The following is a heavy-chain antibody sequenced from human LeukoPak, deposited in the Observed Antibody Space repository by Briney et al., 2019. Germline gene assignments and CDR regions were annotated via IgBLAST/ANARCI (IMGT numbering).Heavy chain of an antibody. CDR3: ARTREVPAATGPGYYYYMDV. J-gene: IGHJ6*03. V-gene: IGHV4-59*01. D-gene: IGHD2-2*01. CDR2: IYYSGST. Sequence: SETLSLTCTVSGGSISSYYWSWIRQPPGKGLDWIGYIYYSGSTNYNPSLKSRVTISVDTSKNQFSLKLSSVTAADTAVYYCARTREVPAATGPGYYYYMDVWGKGTTVAVSS. CDR1: GGSISSYY.